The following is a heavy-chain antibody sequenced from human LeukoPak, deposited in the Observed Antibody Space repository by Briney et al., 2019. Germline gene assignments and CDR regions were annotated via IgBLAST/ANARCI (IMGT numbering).Heavy chain of an antibody. D-gene: IGHD3-22*01. CDR2: ISYDGSNK. CDR3: AKGDYYDSSGPLSFDP. V-gene: IGHV3-30*18. J-gene: IGHJ5*02. CDR1: GFTFSSYG. Sequence: GGSLRLSCAASGFTFSSYGMHWVRQAPGKGLEWVAVISYDGSNKYYADSVKGRFTISRDNSKNTLYLQMNSLRVEDTAVYYCAKGDYYDSSGPLSFDPWGQGTLVTVSS.